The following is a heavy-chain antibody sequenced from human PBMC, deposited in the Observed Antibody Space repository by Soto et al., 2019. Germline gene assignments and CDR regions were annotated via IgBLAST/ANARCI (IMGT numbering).Heavy chain of an antibody. CDR1: GFTFTGYS. CDR3: ARESEDLTSNFDY. Sequence: WGTLRLSCAASGFTFTGYSMNFFRHSPGKGLEWVSSISSTTNYIYYGDSMKGRFTISRDNAKNSLYLEMNSLRAEDTAVYYCARESEDLTSNFDYWGQGTLVTVSS. V-gene: IGHV3-21*06. J-gene: IGHJ4*02. CDR2: ISSTTNYI.